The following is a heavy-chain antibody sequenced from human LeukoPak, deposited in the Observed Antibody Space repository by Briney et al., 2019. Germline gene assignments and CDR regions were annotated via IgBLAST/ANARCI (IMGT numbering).Heavy chain of an antibody. CDR2: IGTSSTTI. CDR3: AKDRYCSGGSCYADALDI. Sequence: GGSLRLSCAASGFTFSSYTMNWVRQPPGKGLEWVSNIGTSSTTIYYADSVKGRVIISRDNTENTLYLEMNSLRVEDTAVYYCAKDRYCSGGSCYADALDIWGQGTLVTVSS. J-gene: IGHJ3*02. CDR1: GFTFSSYT. V-gene: IGHV3-48*01. D-gene: IGHD2-15*01.